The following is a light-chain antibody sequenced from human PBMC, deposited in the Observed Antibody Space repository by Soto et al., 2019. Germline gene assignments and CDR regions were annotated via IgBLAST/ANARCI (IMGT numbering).Light chain of an antibody. CDR3: QQYGRSPSGR. V-gene: IGKV3-20*01. CDR2: GAS. Sequence: EVVLTQSPGTLSLSPGERAILSCRASQSFGGTSLAWYQQKPGQSPRLLIYGASSRATGIPDRFSGSGSGTDFTLTISRLEPEDFAAYYCQQYGRSPSGRFGQGTKVDIK. CDR1: QSFGGTS. J-gene: IGKJ1*01.